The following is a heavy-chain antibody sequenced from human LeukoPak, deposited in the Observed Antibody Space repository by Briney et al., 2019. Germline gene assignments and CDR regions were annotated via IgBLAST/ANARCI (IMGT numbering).Heavy chain of an antibody. V-gene: IGHV4-39*07. Sequence: PSETLSLTCTVSGVSISSSNSYWGWIRQPPGKGLEWIGSIYYSGNTYYNASLKSQVSISVDTSKNQFSLKLSSVTAADTAVYYCARLAPSYGFTFYYYMDVRGKGTTVTISS. CDR2: IYYSGNT. CDR3: ARLAPSYGFTFYYYMDV. J-gene: IGHJ6*03. D-gene: IGHD5-18*01. CDR1: GVSISSSNSY.